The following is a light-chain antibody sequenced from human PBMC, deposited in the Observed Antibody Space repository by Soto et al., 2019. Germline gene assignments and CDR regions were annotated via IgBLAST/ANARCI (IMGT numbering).Light chain of an antibody. Sequence: DIQMTQSPSTPSASFGDRGTNTCRASQNISSWLAWYQQKPGKAPKLLIYAASTLESGVSSRFSGRGSGTEFTLTINSLRPEDFATYYCQQYKSYLRTFGQGTKVDIK. V-gene: IGKV1-5*01. CDR3: QQYKSYLRT. CDR2: AAS. J-gene: IGKJ1*01. CDR1: QNISSW.